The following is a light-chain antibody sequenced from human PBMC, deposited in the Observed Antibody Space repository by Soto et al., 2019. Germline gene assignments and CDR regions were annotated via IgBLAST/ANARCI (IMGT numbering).Light chain of an antibody. CDR2: GAS. CDR3: QQYGRSPYT. CDR1: QSVSSSY. V-gene: IGKV3-20*01. Sequence: EIVLTQSPGTLSLSPGERATLSCRASQSVSSSYLAWYQQKPGQAPRLLIYGASSRATGIPDRFSGSGSGTALTLTIRRLEPEAFAVYYCQQYGRSPYTFGQGTQLEIK. J-gene: IGKJ2*01.